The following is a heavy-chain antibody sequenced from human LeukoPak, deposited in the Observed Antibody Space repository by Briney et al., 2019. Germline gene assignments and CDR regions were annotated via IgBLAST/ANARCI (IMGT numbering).Heavy chain of an antibody. V-gene: IGHV3-33*01. CDR2: TANDGSYK. Sequence: GGSLRLSCAASGFILRFHCWHWVSHASARGLVWVAVTANDGSYKFYGDSVKGRFTISRDDSKQTVILEMTSLRVEDSAVYYCARDGSGRDIDYWGQGTLLTVSS. J-gene: IGHJ4*02. CDR1: GFILRFHC. D-gene: IGHD1-26*01. CDR3: ARDGSGRDIDY.